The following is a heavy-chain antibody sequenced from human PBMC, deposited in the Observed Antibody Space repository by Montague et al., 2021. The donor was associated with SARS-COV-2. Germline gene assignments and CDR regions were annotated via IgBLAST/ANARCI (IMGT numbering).Heavy chain of an antibody. CDR2: ICYSGST. J-gene: IGHJ3*02. CDR3: ARFPTSYYYDSKAAPATPDAFDI. D-gene: IGHD3-22*01. Sequence: SETLSLTCTVSGGSISSSSYYWGWIRQPPGKGLEWIGCICYSGSTYYNPSLKSRVTISVDTSKNQFSLKLSSVTAADTAVYYCARFPTSYYYDSKAAPATPDAFDIWGQGTMVTVSS. V-gene: IGHV4-39*01. CDR1: GGSISSSSYY.